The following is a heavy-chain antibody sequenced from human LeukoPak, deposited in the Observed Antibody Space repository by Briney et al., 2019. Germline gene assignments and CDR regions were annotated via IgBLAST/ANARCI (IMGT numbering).Heavy chain of an antibody. V-gene: IGHV4-39*07. CDR2: INHIGAI. Sequence: PSETLSLTCTVSGGSISSSSYYWGWIRQPPEKGLEWIGEINHIGAINYNPSLKSRVTISVDTARNQFSLKLRSVTAADTAVYYCARRLSGTHPWGQGTLVTVSS. CDR3: ARRLSGTHP. D-gene: IGHD3-9*01. J-gene: IGHJ5*02. CDR1: GGSISSSSYY.